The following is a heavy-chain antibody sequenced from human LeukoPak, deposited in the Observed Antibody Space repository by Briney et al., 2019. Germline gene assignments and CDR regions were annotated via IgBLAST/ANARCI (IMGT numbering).Heavy chain of an antibody. CDR2: IYYSGST. Sequence: SETLSLTCTVSGGSISSYYWSWIRQPPGKGLEWIGYIYYSGSTNYNPSLKSRVTISVDTSKNQFSLKLSSVTAADTAVYYCARDLFPWSQGTLVTVSS. CDR3: ARDLFP. V-gene: IGHV4-59*01. CDR1: GGSISSYY. J-gene: IGHJ5*02.